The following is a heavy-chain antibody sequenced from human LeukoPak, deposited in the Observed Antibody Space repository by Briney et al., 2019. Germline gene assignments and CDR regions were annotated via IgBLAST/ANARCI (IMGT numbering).Heavy chain of an antibody. Sequence: GGSLRLSCEASGFTFSMYSMAWVRQAPGKGLEWVSVINDRGGYIQDADSVKGRFTISRDNSQNTLFLQMNSLRDEDTAVYYCVRERDRGIEVADDFDSWGQGTLVTVSS. J-gene: IGHJ4*02. D-gene: IGHD6-19*01. CDR3: VRERDRGIEVADDFDS. CDR1: GFTFSMYS. V-gene: IGHV3-23*01. CDR2: INDRGGYI.